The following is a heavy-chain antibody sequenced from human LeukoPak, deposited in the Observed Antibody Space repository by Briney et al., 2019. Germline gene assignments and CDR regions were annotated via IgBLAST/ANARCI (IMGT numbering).Heavy chain of an antibody. J-gene: IGHJ4*02. D-gene: IGHD2-2*01. CDR2: ISGSGDST. CDR1: GFTFSSYA. CDR3: ANDGPRYCTSTSCYAPLDS. Sequence: PGGSLRLSCAASGFTFSSYAMTWVRQAPGKGLEWVSVISGSGDSTYYADSVKGRFTISRDNSKNTLYLQMNSLRAEDTAVYYCANDGPRYCTSTSCYAPLDSWGQGTQVTVSS. V-gene: IGHV3-23*01.